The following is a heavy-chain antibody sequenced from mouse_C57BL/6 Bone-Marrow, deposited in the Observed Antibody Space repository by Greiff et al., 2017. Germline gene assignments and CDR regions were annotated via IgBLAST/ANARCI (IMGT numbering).Heavy chain of an antibody. D-gene: IGHD2-12*01. V-gene: IGHV5-4*01. CDR1: GFTFSSYA. CDR2: ISDGGGYT. J-gene: IGHJ4*01. Sequence: EVKLVESGGGLVKPGGSLKLSCAASGFTFSSYAMSWVRQTPEKRLEWVATISDGGGYTYYPDNVKGRFTISRDNAKNNMYLQMSHLKSEDTAMDYCERDNDYSQEDDYAMDYWGQGTSVTVSS. CDR3: ERDNDYSQEDDYAMDY.